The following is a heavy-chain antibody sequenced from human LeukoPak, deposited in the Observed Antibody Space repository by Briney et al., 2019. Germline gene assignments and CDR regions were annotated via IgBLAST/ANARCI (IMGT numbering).Heavy chain of an antibody. CDR2: ISSGSSAI. Sequence: GGSLRLSCAASGFTFSSYGMSWVRQAPGKGLEWVSIISSGSSAIFSADALKGRFTISRDDAKNLLYLDMNSLRAEDTAVYYCARGHTAVTRHFDFWGQGTLVTVSS. V-gene: IGHV3-21*01. CDR3: ARGHTAVTRHFDF. J-gene: IGHJ4*02. CDR1: GFTFSSYG. D-gene: IGHD4-17*01.